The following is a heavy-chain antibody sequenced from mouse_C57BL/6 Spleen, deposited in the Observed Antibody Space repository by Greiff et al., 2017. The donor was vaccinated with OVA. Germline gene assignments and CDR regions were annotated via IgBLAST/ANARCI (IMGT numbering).Heavy chain of an antibody. V-gene: IGHV7-3*01. J-gene: IGHJ2*01. Sequence: EVKLVESGGGLVQPGGSLSLSCAASGFTFTDYYMSWVRQPPGKALEWLGFIRNKANGYTTEYSASVKGRFTISRDNSQSILYLQMNALRAEDSATYYCARWGRSFDYWGKGTTLTVSS. CDR3: ARWGRSFDY. CDR1: GFTFTDYY. CDR2: IRNKANGYTT.